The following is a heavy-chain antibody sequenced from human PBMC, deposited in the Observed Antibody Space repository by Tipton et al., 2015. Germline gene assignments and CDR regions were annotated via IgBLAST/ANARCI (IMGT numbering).Heavy chain of an antibody. CDR2: IYHSGST. CDR3: AELGSGGFDP. CDR1: DGSMIGYF. D-gene: IGHD6-19*01. J-gene: IGHJ5*02. Sequence: TLSLTCTVSDGSMIGYFWTWIRQPPGKGLEWIGYIYHSGSTNFNPSLMSRLTMSMDMSKNQFSLDLSSVTAADTAVYYCAELGSGGFDPWGQGTLVTVSA. V-gene: IGHV4-59*01.